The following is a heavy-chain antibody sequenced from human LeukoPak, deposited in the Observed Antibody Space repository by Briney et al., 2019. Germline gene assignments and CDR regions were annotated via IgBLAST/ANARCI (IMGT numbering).Heavy chain of an antibody. CDR2: ISSSSSYI. D-gene: IGHD1-26*01. V-gene: IGHV3-21*01. CDR3: ARDSTIVGATTSDY. Sequence: PGGSLRLSCAASGFTFSSYSMNWVRQAPGKGLEWVSSISSSSSYIYYADSVKGRFTISRDNAKNSLYLQMNSLRAGDTAVYYCARDSTIVGATTSDYWGQGTLVTVSS. CDR1: GFTFSSYS. J-gene: IGHJ4*02.